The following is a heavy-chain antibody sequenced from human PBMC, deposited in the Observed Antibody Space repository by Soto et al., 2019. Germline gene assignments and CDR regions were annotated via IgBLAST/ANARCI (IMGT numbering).Heavy chain of an antibody. D-gene: IGHD3-10*01. CDR2: SKNKADSYTT. J-gene: IGHJ4*02. CDR3: TVWGSGNDFGAA. CDR1: GFTFSDHY. Sequence: EVQLVESGGGLVQPGGSLRLSCAASGFTFSDHYMDWVRQAPGKGLEWVGRSKNKADSYTTEYAASVKGRVTISRDGSKHSLFLQMNSLKTEGTAVYYCTVWGSGNDFGAAWGQGILVTVSS. V-gene: IGHV3-72*01.